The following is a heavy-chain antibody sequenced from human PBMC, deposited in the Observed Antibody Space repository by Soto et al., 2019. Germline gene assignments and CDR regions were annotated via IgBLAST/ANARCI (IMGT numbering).Heavy chain of an antibody. V-gene: IGHV4-39*01. J-gene: IGHJ6*02. CDR3: SRFSTLLQQLVSLRRRGDGMDV. CDR1: GGSISSSSYY. D-gene: IGHD6-13*01. CDR2: IYYSGST. Sequence: SETLSLTCTVSGGSISSSSYYWGWIRQPPGKGMEWIGSIYYSGSTYYKPSLKSRVTISVDTSKNQISLNLSSLTAVDSAVYYCSRFSTLLQQLVSLRRRGDGMDVWGQGTTVTVFS.